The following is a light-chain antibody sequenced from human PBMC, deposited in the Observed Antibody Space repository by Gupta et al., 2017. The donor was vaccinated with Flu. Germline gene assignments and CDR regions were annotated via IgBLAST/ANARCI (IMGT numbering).Light chain of an antibody. CDR1: SSNIGNGY. V-gene: IGLV1-51*01. Sequence: NVTISGSGSSSNIGNGYVSWYQQLPGTAPKLLIDDNNKRHSGIPDRFSGSQSDTSATLGITGLQTGDEADYYCGTWDASLGLYVLRTGTKVTVL. CDR2: DNN. CDR3: GTWDASLGLYV. J-gene: IGLJ1*01.